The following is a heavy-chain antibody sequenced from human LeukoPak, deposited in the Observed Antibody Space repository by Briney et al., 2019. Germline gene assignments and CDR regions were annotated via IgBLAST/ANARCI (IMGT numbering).Heavy chain of an antibody. D-gene: IGHD3-3*01. V-gene: IGHV3-23*01. J-gene: IGHJ4*02. CDR3: ANGGTIFGVVTLLFDY. CDR2: ISGSGGST. Sequence: TGGSLRLSCAASGFTFSSYAMSWVRQAPGKGLEWVSAISGSGGSTYYADSVKGRFTISRDNSKNTPYLQMNSLRAEDTAVYYCANGGTIFGVVTLLFDYWGQGTLVTVSS. CDR1: GFTFSSYA.